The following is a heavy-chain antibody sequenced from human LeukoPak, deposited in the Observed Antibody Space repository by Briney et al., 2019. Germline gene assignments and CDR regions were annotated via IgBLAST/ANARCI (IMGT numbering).Heavy chain of an antibody. Sequence: SVRVSCKASGGTFSNYAISWVRQAPGQGLEWMGGIIPIFGTANYAQKFQGRVTITTDESTSTAYMELSSLRSEDTAVYYCARGFDGDPSYYFDYWGQGTLVTVSS. V-gene: IGHV1-69*05. CDR1: GGTFSNYA. J-gene: IGHJ4*02. D-gene: IGHD4-17*01. CDR3: ARGFDGDPSYYFDY. CDR2: IIPIFGTA.